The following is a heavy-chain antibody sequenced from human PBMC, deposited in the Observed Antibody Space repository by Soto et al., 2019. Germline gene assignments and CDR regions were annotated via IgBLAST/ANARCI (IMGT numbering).Heavy chain of an antibody. Sequence: GGSLRLSCAASGFTLSCCGMHWVRQAPGKGLEWVGVITYDGGDKHYADSVKGRFTISRDNSKNTLYLQMNSLRAEDTAVYYCAKSLVAATIDYFDYWGQGTLVTVSS. J-gene: IGHJ4*02. CDR3: AKSLVAATIDYFDY. D-gene: IGHD2-15*01. CDR1: GFTLSCCG. V-gene: IGHV3-30*18. CDR2: ITYDGGDK.